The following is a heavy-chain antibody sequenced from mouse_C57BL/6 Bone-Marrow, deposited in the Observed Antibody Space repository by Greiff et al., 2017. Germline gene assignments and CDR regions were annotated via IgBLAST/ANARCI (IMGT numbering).Heavy chain of an antibody. D-gene: IGHD1-1*01. Sequence: QVQLQQPGAELVKPGASVKVSCKASGYTFTSYGISWVKQRTGQGLEWIGEIYPRSGNTYYNEKFKGKATLTADKSSSTAYMELRSLTSEDSAVYFCARRTTVVPLDYWGQGTTLTVSS. CDR1: GYTFTSYG. J-gene: IGHJ2*01. V-gene: IGHV1-81*01. CDR3: ARRTTVVPLDY. CDR2: IYPRSGNT.